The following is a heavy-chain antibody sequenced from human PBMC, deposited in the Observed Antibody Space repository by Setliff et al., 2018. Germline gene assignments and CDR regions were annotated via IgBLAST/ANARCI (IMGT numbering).Heavy chain of an antibody. CDR1: GGSVSTFY. J-gene: IGHJ5*02. V-gene: IGHV4-4*09. D-gene: IGHD5-18*01. CDR2: IFTSGST. Sequence: SETLSLTCRVSGGSVSTFYWTWIRQPPGKGLEWIGYIFTSGSTQYNPSLKSRATISRDTSSNQFSLKLSSVTAADTAVYYCVRQGLDTGRTRWWFDPWGQGTLVTVSS. CDR3: VRQGLDTGRTRWWFDP.